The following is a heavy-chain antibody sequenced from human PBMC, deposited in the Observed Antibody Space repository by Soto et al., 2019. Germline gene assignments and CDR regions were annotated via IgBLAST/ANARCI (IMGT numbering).Heavy chain of an antibody. CDR2: INVYNGNT. CDR1: GYTFTNYA. CDR3: ARGVGSGSYYNQYHWFDP. D-gene: IGHD3-10*01. Sequence: ASVKVSSKASGYTFTNYAISSLRQAPGQGLEWMGWINVYNGNTKYAQKVQGRVTMTTDTSTSTAYMELRSLRSDDTAVYYCARGVGSGSYYNQYHWFDPWGQGTLVTVSS. J-gene: IGHJ5*02. V-gene: IGHV1-18*01.